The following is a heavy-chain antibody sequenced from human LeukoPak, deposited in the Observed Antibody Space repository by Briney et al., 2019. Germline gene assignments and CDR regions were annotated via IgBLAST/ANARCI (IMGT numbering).Heavy chain of an antibody. CDR3: AREVVVPAAIYYYYGMDV. V-gene: IGHV3-33*01. Sequence: GESLKISCKGSGYSFTSYWIGWVRQMPGKGLEWMAVIWYDGSNKYYADSVKGRFTISRDNSKNTLYLQMNSLRAEDTAVYYCAREVVVPAAIYYYYGMDVWGKGTTVTVSS. CDR1: GYSFTSYW. CDR2: IWYDGSNK. J-gene: IGHJ6*04. D-gene: IGHD2-2*02.